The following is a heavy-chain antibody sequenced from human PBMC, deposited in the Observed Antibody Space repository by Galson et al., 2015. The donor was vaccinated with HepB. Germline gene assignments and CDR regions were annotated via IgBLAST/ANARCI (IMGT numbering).Heavy chain of an antibody. Sequence: SVKVSCKASGYTFTGYYMHWVRLAPGQGLEWMGWINPNSGGTNYAQKFQGRVTMTRDTSISTAYMELSRLRSDDTAVYYCARGGFVVVPSVAGANWFDPWGQGTLVTVSS. D-gene: IGHD2-2*01. J-gene: IGHJ5*02. CDR1: GYTFTGYY. CDR3: ARGGFVVVPSVAGANWFDP. V-gene: IGHV1-2*02. CDR2: INPNSGGT.